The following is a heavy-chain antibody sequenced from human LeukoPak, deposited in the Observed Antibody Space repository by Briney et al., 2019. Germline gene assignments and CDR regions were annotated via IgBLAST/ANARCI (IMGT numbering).Heavy chain of an antibody. V-gene: IGHV5-10-1*01. Sequence: KGGESLKISCKGSGYSFTSYWISWVRQMPGKGLEWMGRIDPSDSYNNYRPSFQGHVTISADKSISTAYLQWSSLKASDTAMYYCARVEGALPYFDYWGQGTLVTVSS. D-gene: IGHD1-26*01. CDR3: ARVEGALPYFDY. CDR1: GYSFTSYW. CDR2: IDPSDSYN. J-gene: IGHJ4*02.